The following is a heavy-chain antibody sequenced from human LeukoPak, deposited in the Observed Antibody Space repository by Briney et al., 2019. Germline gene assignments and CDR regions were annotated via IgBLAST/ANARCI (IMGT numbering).Heavy chain of an antibody. CDR1: GGSISSGGYY. V-gene: IGHV4-30-2*03. D-gene: IGHD5-18*01. CDR2: IYHSGST. J-gene: IGHJ5*02. CDR3: ARQNSYELIQWFDP. Sequence: PSQTLSLTCTVSGGSISSGGYYWSWIRQPPGKGLEWIGYIYHSGSTYYNPSLKSRVTISVDTSKNQFSLRLSSVTAADTAVYYCARQNSYELIQWFDPWGQGTLVTVSS.